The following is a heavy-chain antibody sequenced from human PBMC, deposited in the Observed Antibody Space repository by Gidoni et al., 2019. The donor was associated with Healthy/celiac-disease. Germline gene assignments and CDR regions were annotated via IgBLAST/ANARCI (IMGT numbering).Heavy chain of an antibody. D-gene: IGHD3-10*01. V-gene: IGHV3-49*02. CDR2: IRSKAYGGTT. CDR3: TASPVGYYYGSGSYPPYYFDY. Sequence: GLEWVGFIRSKAYGGTTEYAASVKGRFTISRDDSKSIAYLQMNSLKTEDTAVYYCTASPVGYYYGSGSYPPYYFDYWGQGTLVTVSS. J-gene: IGHJ4*02.